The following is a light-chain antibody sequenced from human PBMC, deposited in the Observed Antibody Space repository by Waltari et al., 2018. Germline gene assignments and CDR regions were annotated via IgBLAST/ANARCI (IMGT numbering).Light chain of an antibody. CDR1: SSAIGGYTS. Sequence: SALTQPPSASGSPGQSVPLSCTGTSSAIGGYTSVSWYQQHPGKAPKLMIYEVTKRPSGVPDRFSASKSGNTASLTVSGLQAEDEADYYCSSFAGSTNWVFGGGTKLTVL. CDR3: SSFAGSTNWV. V-gene: IGLV2-8*01. J-gene: IGLJ3*02. CDR2: EVT.